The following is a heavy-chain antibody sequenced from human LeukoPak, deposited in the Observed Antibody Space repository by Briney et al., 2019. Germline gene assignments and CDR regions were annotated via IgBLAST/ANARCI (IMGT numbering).Heavy chain of an antibody. V-gene: IGHV3-74*01. D-gene: IGHD1-26*01. CDR3: AREQRGSYYGFCFDY. Sequence: GGSLRPSCAASGFTFSSYWMHWVRQAPGKGLVWVSRINSDGGSTSYADSVKGRFTISRDNAKNSLYLQMNSLRAEDTALYYCAREQRGSYYGFCFDYWGQGTLVTVSS. CDR1: GFTFSSYW. J-gene: IGHJ4*02. CDR2: INSDGGST.